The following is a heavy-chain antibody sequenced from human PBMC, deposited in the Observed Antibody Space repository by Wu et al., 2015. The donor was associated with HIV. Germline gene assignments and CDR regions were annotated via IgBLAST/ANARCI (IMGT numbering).Heavy chain of an antibody. CDR1: GGTFSSYG. D-gene: IGHD5-24*01. CDR3: ARDPVGDGYKSYYYYGMDV. V-gene: IGHV1-18*01. J-gene: IGHJ6*02. CDR2: ISAYNGNT. Sequence: QVQLVQSGAEVKKPGSSVKVSCKASGGTFSSYGISWVRQAPGQGLEWMGWISAYNGNTNYAQKLQGRVTMTTDTSTSTAYMLLRSLRSDDTAVYYCARDPVGDGYKSYYYYGMDVWGQGTTVTVSS.